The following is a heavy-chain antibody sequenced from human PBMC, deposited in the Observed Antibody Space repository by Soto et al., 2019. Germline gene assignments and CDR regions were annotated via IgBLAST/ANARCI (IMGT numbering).Heavy chain of an antibody. CDR3: ARVAY. CDR2: TSSGSSDT. V-gene: IGHV3-21*01. J-gene: IGHJ4*02. Sequence: PGGSLRLSCAASGFTFTNCVMNWVRQVPGKGLEWVASTSSGSSDTWYADSVKGRFIISRDNAQNSLFLQMNTLRPEDTAMYYCARVAYWGPGTQVTVSS. CDR1: GFTFTNCV.